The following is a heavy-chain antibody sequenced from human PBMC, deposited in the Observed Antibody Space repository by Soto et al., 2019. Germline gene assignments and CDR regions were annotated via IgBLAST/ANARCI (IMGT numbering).Heavy chain of an antibody. CDR2: IIPIFGTA. CDR1: GGTFSSYA. J-gene: IGHJ4*02. D-gene: IGHD3-22*01. CDR3: ARDAVPDDSSGYYPRGDY. Sequence: QVQLVQSGAEVKKPGSSVKVSCKASGGTFSSYAISWVRQAPGQGLEWMGGIIPIFGTANYAQKFQGIVTITADEYTSTAYMALSSLRSEDTDVYYCARDAVPDDSSGYYPRGDYWGQGTLVTVSS. V-gene: IGHV1-69*01.